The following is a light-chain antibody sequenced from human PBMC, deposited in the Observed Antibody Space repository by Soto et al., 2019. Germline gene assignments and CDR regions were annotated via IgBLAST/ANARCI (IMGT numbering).Light chain of an antibody. J-gene: IGLJ2*01. V-gene: IGLV2-14*01. CDR2: DVS. Sequence: QSVLTQPPSVSGSPGQSITISCTGTSSDVGGYNYVSWYQQHPGKAPKLMIYDVSNRPSGVSNRFSGSKSGNTASLTISGLQSEDEADYYCSAYTNSSTREVFGGGTKVTVL. CDR1: SSDVGGYNY. CDR3: SAYTNSSTREV.